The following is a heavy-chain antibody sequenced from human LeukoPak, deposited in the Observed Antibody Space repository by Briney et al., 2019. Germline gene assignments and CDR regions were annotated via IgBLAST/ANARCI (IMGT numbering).Heavy chain of an antibody. CDR3: AKEWSVSNLRYFDC. CDR2: ISSSGGDT. V-gene: IGHV3-23*01. CDR1: GITFSTHA. D-gene: IGHD5/OR15-5a*01. J-gene: IGHJ4*02. Sequence: SGGSLRLSCAASGITFSTHAMSWVRRAPGKGLAWVSAISSSGGDTYYADSVKGRFTISRDNSKNVLYLQMDSLRAEDTAVYYCAKEWSVSNLRYFDCWGQGTLVTVSS.